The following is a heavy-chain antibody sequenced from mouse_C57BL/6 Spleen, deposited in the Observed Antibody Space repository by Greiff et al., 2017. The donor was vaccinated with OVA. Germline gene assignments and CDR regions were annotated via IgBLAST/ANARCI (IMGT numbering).Heavy chain of an antibody. CDR3: ATPGELRLPRFAY. D-gene: IGHD3-2*02. CDR1: GYTFTGYW. J-gene: IGHJ3*01. V-gene: IGHV1-9*01. CDR2: ILPGSGST. Sequence: VKLQESGAELMKPGASVKLSCKATGYTFTGYWIEWVKQRPGHGLEWIGEILPGSGSTNYNEKFKGKATFTADTSSNTAYMQLSSLTTEDSAIYYCATPGELRLPRFAYWGQGTLVTVSA.